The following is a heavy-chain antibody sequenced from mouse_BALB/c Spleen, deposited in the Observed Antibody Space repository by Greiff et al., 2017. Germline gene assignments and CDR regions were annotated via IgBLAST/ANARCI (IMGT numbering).Heavy chain of an antibody. J-gene: IGHJ4*01. CDR1: GYTFTSYW. CDR2: IDPSDSYT. D-gene: IGHD1-1*01. Sequence: QVQLQQPGAELVKPGASVKMSCKASGYTFTSYWMHWVKQRPGQGLEWIGVIDPSDSYTSYNQKFKGKATLTVDTSSRTAYMQLSSLTSEDSAVYYCTGRNYGSSYVYAMDYWGQGTSVTVSA. V-gene: IGHV1S127*01. CDR3: TGRNYGSSYVYAMDY.